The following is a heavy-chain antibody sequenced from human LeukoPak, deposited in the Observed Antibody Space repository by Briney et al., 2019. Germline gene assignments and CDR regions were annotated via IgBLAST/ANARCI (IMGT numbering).Heavy chain of an antibody. D-gene: IGHD3-22*01. Sequence: TSETLSLTCTVSGGSISSGGYYWSWIRQHPGKGLEWIGYIYYSESTYYNPSLKSRVTISVDTSKNQFSLKLSSVTAADTAVYYCARYPHYYDSSGYMFGTYYYYGMDVWGQGTTVTVSS. V-gene: IGHV4-31*03. CDR2: IYYSEST. CDR3: ARYPHYYDSSGYMFGTYYYYGMDV. J-gene: IGHJ6*02. CDR1: GGSISSGGYY.